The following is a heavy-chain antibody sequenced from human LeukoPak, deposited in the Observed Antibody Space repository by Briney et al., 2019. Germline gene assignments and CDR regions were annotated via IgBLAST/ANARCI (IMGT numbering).Heavy chain of an antibody. Sequence: GGSLRLSCAASGFTFSSYGMHWVRQAPGKGLEWVAFIRYDGSNKYYADSVKGRFIISRDNSKNTPYLQMNSLRAEDTAVYYCAKDLRVVPAANDDDYWGQGTLVTVSS. J-gene: IGHJ4*02. V-gene: IGHV3-30*02. D-gene: IGHD2-2*01. CDR3: AKDLRVVPAANDDDY. CDR1: GFTFSSYG. CDR2: IRYDGSNK.